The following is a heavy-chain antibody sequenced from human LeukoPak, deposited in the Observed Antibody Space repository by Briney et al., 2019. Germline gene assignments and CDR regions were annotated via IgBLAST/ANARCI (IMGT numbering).Heavy chain of an antibody. Sequence: SETLSLTCTVSGGSMSGYYWSWIRQPPGKGLEWIGYIYYSGSTNYNPSLKSRVTISVDTSRNQFSLKLSSVTAADTAVYYCARPGSSSGWFYFDFWGQGTPVTVSS. CDR1: GGSMSGYY. CDR2: IYYSGST. D-gene: IGHD6-19*01. J-gene: IGHJ4*02. CDR3: ARPGSSSGWFYFDF. V-gene: IGHV4-59*08.